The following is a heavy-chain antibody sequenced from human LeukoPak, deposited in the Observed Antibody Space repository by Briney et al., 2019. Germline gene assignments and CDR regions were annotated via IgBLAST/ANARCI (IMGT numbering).Heavy chain of an antibody. D-gene: IGHD2-2*01. V-gene: IGHV1-24*01. CDR2: FDLDGAGET. J-gene: IGHJ4*02. Sequence: ASVKVSCKVSGYSLTGVSKYWVRQAPGKGLEWMGGFDLDGAGETFFAQKFEGRVTMTEDTSTDTVYMELSNLRSDDTAVYYCARGDRYQLLEEWGQGTLVTVSS. CDR3: ARGDRYQLLEE. CDR1: GYSLTGVS.